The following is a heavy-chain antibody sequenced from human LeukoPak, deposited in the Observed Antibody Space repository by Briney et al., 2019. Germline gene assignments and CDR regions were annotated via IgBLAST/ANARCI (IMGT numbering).Heavy chain of an antibody. CDR1: GGSISSSSYY. CDR3: ARDISYYDSSGYFNYYYYYYMDV. V-gene: IGHV4-39*07. J-gene: IGHJ6*03. CDR2: IYYSGST. D-gene: IGHD3-22*01. Sequence: PSETLSLTCTVSGGSISSSSYYWGWIRQPPGKGLEWIGSIYYSGSTYYNPSLKSRVTISVDTSKNQFSLKLSSVTAADTAVYYCARDISYYDSSGYFNYYYYYYMDVWGKGTTVTVSS.